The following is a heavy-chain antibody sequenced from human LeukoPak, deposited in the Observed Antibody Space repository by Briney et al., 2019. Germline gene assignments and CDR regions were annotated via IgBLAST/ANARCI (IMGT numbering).Heavy chain of an antibody. CDR1: GFTFSSYW. CDR3: ARDSSGYPDY. Sequence: GGSLRLSCAASGFTFSSYWRSWVRQAPGKGLEWVANIKQDGSEKYYVDSVKGRFTISRDNAKNSLYLQMNSLRAEDTAVYYCARDSSGYPDYWGQGTLVTVSS. CDR2: IKQDGSEK. J-gene: IGHJ4*02. V-gene: IGHV3-7*01. D-gene: IGHD3-22*01.